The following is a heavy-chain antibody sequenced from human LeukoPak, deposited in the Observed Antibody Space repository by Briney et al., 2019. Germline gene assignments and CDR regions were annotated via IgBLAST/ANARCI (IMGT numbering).Heavy chain of an antibody. CDR2: IYSGGST. Sequence: PGGALRLSCAASGFTVSSNYMSWVRQAPGKELDWVSIIYSGGSTYSADSVKGRFTISRDNSKNTLYLQMNSLRAEDTAVYYCARGRGAITGTTGYYFDYWGQGTLVTVSS. J-gene: IGHJ4*02. CDR3: ARGRGAITGTTGYYFDY. CDR1: GFTVSSNY. D-gene: IGHD1-20*01. V-gene: IGHV3-53*01.